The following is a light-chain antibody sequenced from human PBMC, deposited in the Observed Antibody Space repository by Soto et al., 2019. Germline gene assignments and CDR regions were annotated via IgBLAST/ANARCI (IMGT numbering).Light chain of an antibody. Sequence: EIVMTQSPAPLSVSPGERATLSCRASQSVNNNLAWYQQKPGQAPRLLIHATSTRATGVPARFSVSRSGTEFTLTINSLQSEDFAVYYCQRYNNWPLTFGGGTKV. CDR2: ATS. CDR1: QSVNNN. V-gene: IGKV3-15*01. J-gene: IGKJ4*01. CDR3: QRYNNWPLT.